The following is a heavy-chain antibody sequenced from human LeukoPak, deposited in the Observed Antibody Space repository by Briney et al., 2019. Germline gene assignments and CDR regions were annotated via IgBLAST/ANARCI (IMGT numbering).Heavy chain of an antibody. CDR3: ARVPGYYDFWSGYKYYYYMDV. CDR1: GYTFTSYD. V-gene: IGHV1-8*02. D-gene: IGHD3-3*01. Sequence: GPVKVSCKASGYTFTSYDINWVRQATGQGLEWMGWMNPNSGNTGYAQKFQGRVTMTRNTSISTAYMELSSLRSEDTAVYYCARVPGYYDFWSGYKYYYYMDVWGKGTTVTVSS. CDR2: MNPNSGNT. J-gene: IGHJ6*03.